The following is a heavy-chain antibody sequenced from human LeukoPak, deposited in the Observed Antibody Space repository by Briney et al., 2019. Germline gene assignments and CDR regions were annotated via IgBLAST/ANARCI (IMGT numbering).Heavy chain of an antibody. V-gene: IGHV3-23*01. CDR2: ISGSGGST. Sequence: GGSLRLSCAASGFTFSSYWMSWVRQAPGKGLEWVSAISGSGGSTYYADSVKGRFTISRDNAKNSLYLQMNSLRAEDTAVYYCARAPRIAAAAGRFDPWGQGTLVTVSS. D-gene: IGHD6-13*01. CDR1: GFTFSSYW. J-gene: IGHJ5*02. CDR3: ARAPRIAAAAGRFDP.